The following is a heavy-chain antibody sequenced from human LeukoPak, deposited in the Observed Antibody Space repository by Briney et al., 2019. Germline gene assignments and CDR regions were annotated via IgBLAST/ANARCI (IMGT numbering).Heavy chain of an antibody. D-gene: IGHD1-26*01. J-gene: IGHJ3*02. CDR3: ARSPLVGATRDAFDI. CDR2: IYPGDSDT. V-gene: IGHV5-51*01. Sequence: GESLKISCKGSGYSFTSYWIGWVRQMPGKGLEWMGIIYPGDSDTRYSPSFQGQVTISADKSISTAYLQWSSLKASGTAMYYCARSPLVGATRDAFDIWGQGTMVTVSS. CDR1: GYSFTSYW.